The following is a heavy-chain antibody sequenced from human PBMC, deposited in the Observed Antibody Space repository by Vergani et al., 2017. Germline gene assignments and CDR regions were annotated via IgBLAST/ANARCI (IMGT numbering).Heavy chain of an antibody. D-gene: IGHD6-19*01. CDR3: ARGIGSCWNAPAPDY. CDR2: INPNSGGT. V-gene: IGHV1-2*02. J-gene: IGHJ4*02. Sequence: QVQLVQSGAEVKKPGASVKVSCKASGYTFTGYYMHWVRQAPGQGLEWMGWINPNSGGTNYAQKFQGRVTMTRDTSISTAYMELSRLRSDDTAVYYCARGIGSCWNAPAPDYWGQGTLVTVSS. CDR1: GYTFTGYY.